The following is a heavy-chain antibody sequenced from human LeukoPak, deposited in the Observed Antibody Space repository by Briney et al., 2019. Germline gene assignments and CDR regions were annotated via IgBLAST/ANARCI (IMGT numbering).Heavy chain of an antibody. Sequence: ASVKVSCKASGGTFSSYAISWVRQAPGQGLEWMGIINPSGGSTGYAQKFQGRVTMTRDTSTSTVYMELSSLRSEDTAVYYCASFVESSWYDGNDYWGQGTLVTVSS. V-gene: IGHV1-46*01. CDR1: GGTFSSYA. CDR2: INPSGGST. CDR3: ASFVESSWYDGNDY. J-gene: IGHJ4*02. D-gene: IGHD6-13*01.